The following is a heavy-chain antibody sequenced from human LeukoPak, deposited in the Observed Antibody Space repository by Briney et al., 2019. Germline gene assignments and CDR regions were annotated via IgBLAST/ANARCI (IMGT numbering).Heavy chain of an antibody. V-gene: IGHV3-21*01. J-gene: IGHJ4*02. CDR3: ARLNSGSVVGYFDY. CDR1: GFTFSSYS. Sequence: GGSLRLSCAASGFTFSSYSMNWVRQAPGKGLEWVSSISSSSSYIYYADSVKGRVTISRDNAKNSLYLQMNSLRAEDTAVYYCARLNSGSVVGYFDYWGEGTLVTVSS. D-gene: IGHD1-26*01. CDR2: ISSSSSYI.